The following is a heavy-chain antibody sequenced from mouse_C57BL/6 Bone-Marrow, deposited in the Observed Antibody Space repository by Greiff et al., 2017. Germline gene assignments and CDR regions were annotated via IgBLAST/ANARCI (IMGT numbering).Heavy chain of an antibody. Sequence: VQLQQSGPELVKPGASVKISCKASGYAFSSSWMNWVKQRPGKGLEWIGRIYPGDGDTNYNGKFKGKATLTADKSSSTAYMQLSSLTSEDSAVDFWARVGRGFAYWGQGTLVTVSA. D-gene: IGHD3-3*01. CDR1: GYAFSSSW. CDR2: IYPGDGDT. CDR3: ARVGRGFAY. V-gene: IGHV1-82*01. J-gene: IGHJ3*01.